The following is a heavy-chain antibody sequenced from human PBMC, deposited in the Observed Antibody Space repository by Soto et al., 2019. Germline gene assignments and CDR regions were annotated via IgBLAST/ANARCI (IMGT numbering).Heavy chain of an antibody. J-gene: IGHJ5*02. D-gene: IGHD6-13*01. V-gene: IGHV4-30-4*01. Sequence: NPSETLSLTCTVSGGSISSGDYYWSWIRQPPGKGLEWIGYIYYSGSTYYNPSLKSRVTISVDTSKNQFSLKLSSVTAADTAVYYCARERPDGSRLDPWGQGTLVTAPQ. CDR3: ARERPDGSRLDP. CDR2: IYYSGST. CDR1: GGSISSGDYY.